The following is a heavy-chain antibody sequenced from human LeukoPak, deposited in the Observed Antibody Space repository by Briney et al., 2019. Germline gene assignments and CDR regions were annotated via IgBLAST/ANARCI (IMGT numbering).Heavy chain of an antibody. V-gene: IGHV3-74*01. CDR2: ISDDGSST. CDR3: ARINREPGYSSDY. CDR1: GFTFSDYW. D-gene: IGHD5-18*01. J-gene: IGHJ4*02. Sequence: GGSLRLSCAASGFTFSDYWLHSVRPAPWRGMVWVSRISDDGSSTSYADSVKGRFTISRANAKNTLYLQMNSLRAEDTAVYYCARINREPGYSSDYWGQGTLVTVSS.